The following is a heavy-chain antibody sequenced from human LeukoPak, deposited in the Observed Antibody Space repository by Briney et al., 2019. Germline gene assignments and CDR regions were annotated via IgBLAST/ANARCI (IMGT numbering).Heavy chain of an antibody. V-gene: IGHV4-4*02. D-gene: IGHD5-18*01. CDR3: ARGLGYSYVRRGYYYYMDV. J-gene: IGHJ6*03. Sequence: SGTLSLTCAVSGASISSPFWWSWVRQPPGKGPEWIGEINHSGSTNYNPSLKSRVTISVDTSKNQFSLKLSSVTAADTAVYYCARGLGYSYVRRGYYYYMDVWGKGTTVTVSS. CDR1: GASISSPFW. CDR2: INHSGST.